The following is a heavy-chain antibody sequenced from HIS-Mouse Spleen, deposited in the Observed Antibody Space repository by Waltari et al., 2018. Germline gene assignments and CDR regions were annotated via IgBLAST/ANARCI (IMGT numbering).Heavy chain of an antibody. CDR3: AREIPYSSSWYDWYFDL. CDR1: GGSISSSSYY. V-gene: IGHV4-39*07. J-gene: IGHJ2*01. CDR2: IYYCGRA. Sequence: QLQLQESGPGLVKPSETLSLTCTVSGGSISSSSYYWGWIRQPPGKGLEWIGSIYYCGRAYYNPSLKSRGTISVDTSKNQFSLKLSAVTAADTAVYYCAREIPYSSSWYDWYFDLWGRGTLVTVSS. D-gene: IGHD6-13*01.